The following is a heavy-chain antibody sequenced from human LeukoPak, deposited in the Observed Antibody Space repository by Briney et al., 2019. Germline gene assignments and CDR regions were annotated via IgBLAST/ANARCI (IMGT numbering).Heavy chain of an antibody. J-gene: IGHJ5*02. CDR2: ISYDGSNK. CDR3: AKEEVRGYNWFDP. CDR1: GFTFSSYG. D-gene: IGHD3-10*01. Sequence: GRSLRLSCAASGFTFSSYGMHWVRQAPGKGLEWVAVISYDGSNKYYADSVKGRFTISRDNSKNTLYLQMNSLRAEDTAVYYCAKEEVRGYNWFDPWGQGTLVTVSS. V-gene: IGHV3-30*18.